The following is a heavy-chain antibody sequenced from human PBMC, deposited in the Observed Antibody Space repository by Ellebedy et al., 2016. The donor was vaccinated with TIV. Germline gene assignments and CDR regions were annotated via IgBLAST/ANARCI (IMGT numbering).Heavy chain of an antibody. CDR3: RASGAYGSGSYLDYFDY. CDR1: GGSISSSSYY. Sequence: SETLSLTXTVSGGSISSSSYYWGWIRQPPGKGLEWIGSIYYSGSTYYNPSLKSRVTISIDTSKNQFSLKLSSVTAADTAVYYCRASGAYGSGSYLDYFDYWGQGTLVTVSS. D-gene: IGHD3-10*01. CDR2: IYYSGST. V-gene: IGHV4-39*07. J-gene: IGHJ4*02.